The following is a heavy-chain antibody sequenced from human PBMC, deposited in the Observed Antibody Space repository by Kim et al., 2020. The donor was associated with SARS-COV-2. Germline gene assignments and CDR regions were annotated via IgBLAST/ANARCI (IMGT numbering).Heavy chain of an antibody. CDR1: GFTFSSYW. Sequence: GGSLRLSCAASGFTFSSYWMHWVRQAPGKGLMWVSRINGDGRDTAYADSVKGRFTISRDNAKNTLYLQMNSLRAEDTAVYYCARKDCSGGSCAFDPWGQGTLVTVSS. V-gene: IGHV3-74*01. CDR3: ARKDCSGGSCAFDP. D-gene: IGHD2-15*01. J-gene: IGHJ5*02. CDR2: INGDGRDT.